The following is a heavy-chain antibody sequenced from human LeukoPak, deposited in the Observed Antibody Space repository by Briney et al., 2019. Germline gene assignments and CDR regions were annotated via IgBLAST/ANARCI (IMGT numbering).Heavy chain of an antibody. CDR2: IIPIFGTA. J-gene: IGHJ3*02. Sequence: SVKVSCKASGGTFSSYAISWVRQAPGQGLEWMGGIIPIFGTANYAQKFQGRVTITADESTRTAYMELSSLRSEDTAVYYCARVRGNDVPVAFDIWGQGTMVTVSS. CDR1: GGTFSSYA. D-gene: IGHD1-1*01. CDR3: ARVRGNDVPVAFDI. V-gene: IGHV1-69*13.